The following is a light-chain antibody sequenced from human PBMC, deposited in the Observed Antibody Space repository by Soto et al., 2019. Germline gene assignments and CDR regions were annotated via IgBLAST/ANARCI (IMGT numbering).Light chain of an antibody. V-gene: IGKV1-33*01. J-gene: IGKJ4*01. CDR3: QQYDNLPIT. CDR1: QDISNY. CDR2: DAS. Sequence: DIQMTQSPSSLSASVGDRVTITCQASQDISNYLNWYQQKPGKAPKLLIYDASNLETGVPSRFXGXXSGXDXXXXXXXLQPEDIATYYCQQYDNLPITFGGGTKVEIK.